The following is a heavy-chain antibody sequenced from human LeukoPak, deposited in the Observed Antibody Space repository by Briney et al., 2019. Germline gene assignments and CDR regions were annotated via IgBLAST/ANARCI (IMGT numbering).Heavy chain of an antibody. D-gene: IGHD3-22*01. CDR3: ARLSGYSSGHYYSDY. CDR1: GGSISSDY. Sequence: SETLSLTCTVSGGSISSDYWSWIRQSPGKGLEWIGYIYYRGSTNYNPSLKSRVTISVDTSKNQFSLKLSSVTAADTAVYYCARLSGYSSGHYYSDYWGQGTLVTVSS. J-gene: IGHJ4*02. CDR2: IYYRGST. V-gene: IGHV4-59*01.